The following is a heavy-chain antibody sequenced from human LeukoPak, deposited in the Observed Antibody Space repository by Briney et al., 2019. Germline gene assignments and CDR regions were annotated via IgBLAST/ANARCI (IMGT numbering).Heavy chain of an antibody. Sequence: GGSLRLSCAASGFTFSNYYLSWIRQAPGKGLEWLSYISNRGNSMQYADSVKGRFTISWDNAKNSLFLQMNDLRAEDTAVYYCTGDHWAHDFWGQGTLVTVSS. CDR3: TGDHWAHDF. CDR2: ISNRGNSM. J-gene: IGHJ4*02. CDR1: GFTFSNYY. V-gene: IGHV3-11*01. D-gene: IGHD7-27*01.